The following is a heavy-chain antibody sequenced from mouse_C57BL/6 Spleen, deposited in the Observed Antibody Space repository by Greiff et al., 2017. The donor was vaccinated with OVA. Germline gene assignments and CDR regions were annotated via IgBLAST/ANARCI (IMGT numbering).Heavy chain of an antibody. CDR2: IHPNSGST. J-gene: IGHJ1*03. V-gene: IGHV1-64*01. CDR3: ARRNWDLNWYFDV. D-gene: IGHD4-1*01. CDR1: GYTFTSYW. Sequence: QVQLQQPGAELVKPGASVKLSCKASGYTFTSYWMHWVKQRPGQGLEWIGMIHPNSGSTNYNEKFKSKATLTVDKSSSTAYMQLSSLTSEDSAVYYCARRNWDLNWYFDVWGTGTTVTVSS.